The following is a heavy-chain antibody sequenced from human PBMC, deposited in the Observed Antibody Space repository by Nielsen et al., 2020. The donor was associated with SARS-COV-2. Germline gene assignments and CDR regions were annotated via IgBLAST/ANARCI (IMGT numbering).Heavy chain of an antibody. D-gene: IGHD3-3*01. CDR2: ISGYNGNT. CDR3: ARDVSITIFEMVRSHFDY. V-gene: IGHV1-18*01. Sequence: VSVKVSCKASGYTFSSYGISWVRQAPGQGLEWMGWISGYNGNTNFPHKLQGRVTLTTDTSTNTAYMELRSLRSDDTAVYYCARDVSITIFEMVRSHFDYWGQGTLVTVSS. J-gene: IGHJ4*02. CDR1: GYTFSSYG.